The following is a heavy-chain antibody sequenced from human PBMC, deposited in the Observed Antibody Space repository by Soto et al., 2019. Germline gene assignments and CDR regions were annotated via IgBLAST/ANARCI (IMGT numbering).Heavy chain of an antibody. J-gene: IGHJ4*02. CDR2: ISGSGGST. CDR3: AKDIGLWVAAAGTY. Sequence: GGSLRLSCAASGFTFSSYAMSWVRQAPGKGLEWVSAISGSGGSTYYADSVKGRFTISRDNSKNTLYLQMNSLRAEDTAVYYCAKDIGLWVAAAGTYWGQGTLVTVSS. D-gene: IGHD6-13*01. V-gene: IGHV3-23*01. CDR1: GFTFSSYA.